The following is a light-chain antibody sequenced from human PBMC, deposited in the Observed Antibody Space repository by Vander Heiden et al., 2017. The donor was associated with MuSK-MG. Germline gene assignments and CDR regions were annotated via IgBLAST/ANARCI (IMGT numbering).Light chain of an antibody. Sequence: DIQMTQSPSSLSAFVGDRVTITCRASQSISTYLYWYQQKPGKAPKLLIHAASSLQSGVPSRFSGSGSGTDFTLTINRLQPEDFATYYCQQCYSNHPTFGQGTKVEI. CDR2: AAS. CDR3: QQCYSNHPT. V-gene: IGKV1-39*01. J-gene: IGKJ1*01. CDR1: QSISTY.